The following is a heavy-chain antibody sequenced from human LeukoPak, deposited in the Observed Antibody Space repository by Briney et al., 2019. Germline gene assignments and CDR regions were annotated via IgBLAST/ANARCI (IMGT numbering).Heavy chain of an antibody. CDR1: GYTFTSHY. V-gene: IGHV1-46*01. D-gene: IGHD3-22*01. CDR2: INPSGGST. CDR3: ARGSYYDSSGSVDH. Sequence: ASVKVSCKASGYTFTSHYMHWVRQPPGQGLEWMGRINPSGGSTTYAQRFQGRVTMTRDTSTSTVYMELSSLRSEDTAVYFCARGSYYDSSGSVDHWGQGTLVTVSS. J-gene: IGHJ4*02.